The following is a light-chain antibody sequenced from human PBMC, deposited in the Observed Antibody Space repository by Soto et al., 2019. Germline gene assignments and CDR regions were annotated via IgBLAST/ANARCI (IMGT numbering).Light chain of an antibody. Sequence: DIQMTQSPSTLSASVGGRVTITCRASQSISSWLAWYQQTPGKAPKLLIYVASSLESGVPSRFSGRGSGTEYALTISTLQPDDFATYFWQRYMSYSRTFGHGNKVELQ. CDR1: QSISSW. CDR3: QRYMSYSRT. CDR2: VAS. V-gene: IGKV1-5*03. J-gene: IGKJ1*01.